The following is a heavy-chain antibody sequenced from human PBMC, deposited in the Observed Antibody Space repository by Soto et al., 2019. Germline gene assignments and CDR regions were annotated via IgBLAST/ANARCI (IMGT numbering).Heavy chain of an antibody. Sequence: PGGSLRLSGAASGFTFSSYSMNWVRQAPGKGLEWVSSISSSSSYIYYADSVKGRFTISRDNAKNSLYLQMNSLRAEDTAVYYCARLRRSCSGGSCYSGWFDPWGQGTLVTV. V-gene: IGHV3-21*01. CDR2: ISSSSSYI. CDR3: ARLRRSCSGGSCYSGWFDP. J-gene: IGHJ5*02. CDR1: GFTFSSYS. D-gene: IGHD2-15*01.